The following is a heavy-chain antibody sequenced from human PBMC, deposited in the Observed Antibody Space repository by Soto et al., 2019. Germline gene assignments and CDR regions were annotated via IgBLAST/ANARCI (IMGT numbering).Heavy chain of an antibody. D-gene: IGHD3-22*01. Sequence: PGGSLRLSCAASGFSLSSYGMHWVRQAPGKGLEWVAVISFDGSDKYYVDSVKGRFTISRDNSKNTLDLQMNSLRSEDTAVYYCAKDRRSSAYYVYYGMDVWGQGTTVTVSS. CDR3: AKDRRSSAYYVYYGMDV. J-gene: IGHJ6*02. CDR2: ISFDGSDK. V-gene: IGHV3-30*18. CDR1: GFSLSSYG.